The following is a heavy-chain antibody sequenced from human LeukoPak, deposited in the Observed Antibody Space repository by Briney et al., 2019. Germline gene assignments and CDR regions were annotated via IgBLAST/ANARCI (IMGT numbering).Heavy chain of an antibody. D-gene: IGHD3-9*01. Sequence: GGSLRLSCAASGFTFSSYWMSWVRQAPGKGLEWVANIKQDGSEKYYVDSVKGRFTISRDNAKNSLCLQMNSLRAEDTAVYYCARAYDILPYNYFDYWGQGTLVTVSS. V-gene: IGHV3-7*04. CDR3: ARAYDILPYNYFDY. CDR1: GFTFSSYW. J-gene: IGHJ4*02. CDR2: IKQDGSEK.